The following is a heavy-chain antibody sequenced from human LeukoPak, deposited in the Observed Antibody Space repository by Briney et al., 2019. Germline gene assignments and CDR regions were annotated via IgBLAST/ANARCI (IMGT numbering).Heavy chain of an antibody. CDR2: IYPGDSDA. Sequence: GESLKISCKGSGYSFTSYWISWVRQMPGKGLKWMGIIYPGDSDARYSSSFQGQVTISADKSISTAYLQWSSLKASDTAMYYCARRRDLYSGSYYPFDYWGQGTLVTVSS. D-gene: IGHD1-26*01. CDR3: ARRRDLYSGSYYPFDY. CDR1: GYSFTSYW. J-gene: IGHJ4*02. V-gene: IGHV5-51*01.